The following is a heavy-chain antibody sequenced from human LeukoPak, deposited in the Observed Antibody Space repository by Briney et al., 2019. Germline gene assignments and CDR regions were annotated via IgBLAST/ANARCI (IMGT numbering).Heavy chain of an antibody. J-gene: IGHJ1*01. CDR1: GYTFTSYY. V-gene: IGHV1-46*01. CDR3: ARAVEAAAGAEYFQH. Sequence: ASVKVSCKASGYTFTSYYMHWVRQAPGQGLEWMGIINPSGGSTSYAQKFQGRVTMTRDTSTSTVYMELSSLRSEDTAVYYCARAVEAAAGAEYFQHRGQGTLVTVSS. CDR2: INPSGGST. D-gene: IGHD6-13*01.